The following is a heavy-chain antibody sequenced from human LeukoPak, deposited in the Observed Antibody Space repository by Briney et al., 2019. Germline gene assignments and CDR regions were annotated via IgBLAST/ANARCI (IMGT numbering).Heavy chain of an antibody. J-gene: IGHJ4*02. CDR1: GFTFRSYE. D-gene: IGHD1-20*01. CDR2: ISGSGAAI. Sequence: GGSLRLSCAASGFTFRSYEMTWVRQAPGKGLEWLSYISGSGAAIYYADSLKGRFTISRDNAKNSLYLQMNSLRAEDTAIYYCARVGDVYNWNDGYYFDHWGQGTLVTVSS. CDR3: ARVGDVYNWNDGYYFDH. V-gene: IGHV3-48*03.